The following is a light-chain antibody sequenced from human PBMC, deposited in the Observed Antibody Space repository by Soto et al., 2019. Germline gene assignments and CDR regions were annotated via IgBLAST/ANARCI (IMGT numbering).Light chain of an antibody. V-gene: IGKV1-12*01. Sequence: DIQMTQSPSSVSASVGDRVTITCRASQDIGSWLAWYQQKPGKAPDLLIYAASNLQSGVPSRFYGSGSGADFTLTISSLQPEDSATYYCQQGDSFPITFGQGTRLEIK. J-gene: IGKJ5*01. CDR1: QDIGSW. CDR2: AAS. CDR3: QQGDSFPIT.